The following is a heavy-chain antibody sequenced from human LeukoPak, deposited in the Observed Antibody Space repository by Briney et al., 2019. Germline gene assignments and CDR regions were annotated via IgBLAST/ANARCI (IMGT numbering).Heavy chain of an antibody. V-gene: IGHV1-46*01. J-gene: IGHJ5*02. Sequence: ASVKVSCKASGYTFTSYYMHWVRQAPGQGLEWMGIINPSGGSTSYAQKFQGRVTMTRDMSTSTVYMELSSLRSEDTAVYYCARARYYYDSSGYYQRPQKHNWFDPWGQGTLVTVSS. CDR2: INPSGGST. D-gene: IGHD3-22*01. CDR1: GYTFTSYY. CDR3: ARARYYYDSSGYYQRPQKHNWFDP.